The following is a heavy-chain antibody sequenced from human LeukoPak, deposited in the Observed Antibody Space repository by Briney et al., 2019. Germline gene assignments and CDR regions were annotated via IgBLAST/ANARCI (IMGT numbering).Heavy chain of an antibody. D-gene: IGHD5-24*01. V-gene: IGHV3-48*01. CDR3: ARDGYNFFYYFDY. CDR1: GFTFSSYS. Sequence: GGSLRLSCAVSGFTFSSYSMNWVRQAPGKGLEWVSYISSSSSTIYYADSVKGRFTIPRDNAKNSLYLQMNSLRAEDTAVYYCARDGYNFFYYFDYWGQGTLVTVSS. J-gene: IGHJ4*02. CDR2: ISSSSSTI.